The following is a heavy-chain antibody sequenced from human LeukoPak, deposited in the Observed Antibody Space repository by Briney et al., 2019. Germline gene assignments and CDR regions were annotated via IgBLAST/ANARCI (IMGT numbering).Heavy chain of an antibody. CDR2: IIPIFGTA. D-gene: IGHD3-3*01. CDR3: ARPTEXXXXXYYXXSXXXXYYXYGMDV. Sequence: ASMKVSCKASGYTFTSYGISWVRQAPGQGLEWMGGIIPIFGTANYAQKFQGRVTITADESTSTAYMELSSLRSEDTAVYYCARPTEXXXXXYYXXSXXXXYYXYGMDVWGQGTTVTVSS. CDR1: GYTFTSYG. J-gene: IGHJ6*02. V-gene: IGHV1-69*13.